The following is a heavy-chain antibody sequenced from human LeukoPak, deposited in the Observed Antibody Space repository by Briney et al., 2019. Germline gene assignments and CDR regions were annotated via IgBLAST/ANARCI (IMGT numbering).Heavy chain of an antibody. CDR3: AKDLVYSYGLRW. D-gene: IGHD5-18*01. J-gene: IGHJ3*01. Sequence: QTGGSLRLSCAASGFTFSSYAMSRVRQAPGEGLEWVSAISGSGGSTYYADSVKGRFTISRDNFKNTLYLQVNSLRAEDTAVYYCAKDLVYSYGLRWWGQGTMVTVSS. V-gene: IGHV3-23*01. CDR1: GFTFSSYA. CDR2: ISGSGGST.